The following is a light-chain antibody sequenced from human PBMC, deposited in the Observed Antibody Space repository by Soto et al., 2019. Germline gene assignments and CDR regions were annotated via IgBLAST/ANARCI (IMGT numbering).Light chain of an antibody. J-gene: IGLJ3*02. CDR2: EVT. CDR1: SSDVGGRDY. CDR3: SSFTNSNTWV. Sequence: QSALTQPASVSGSPGQSITISCTGSSSDVGGRDYVSWYQQHPGKAPKVIIYEVTRWPSGVSGRFSGSKSGNTASLTISGLQPEDEADYYCSSFTNSNTWVFGGGTKVSVL. V-gene: IGLV2-14*01.